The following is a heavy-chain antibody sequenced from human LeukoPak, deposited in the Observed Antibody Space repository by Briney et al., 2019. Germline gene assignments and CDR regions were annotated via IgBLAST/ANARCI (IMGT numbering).Heavy chain of an antibody. D-gene: IGHD1-1*01. V-gene: IGHV1-69*06. J-gene: IGHJ6*04. CDR3: ARKGVYNWNDSYYYGMDV. CDR2: IIPIFGTA. Sequence: VASVKASCKASGGTFSSYAISWVRQAPGQGLEWMGGIIPIFGTANYAQKFQGRVTITADKSTSTAYMELSSLRSEDTAVYYCARKGVYNWNDSYYYGMDVWGKGTTVTVSS. CDR1: GGTFSSYA.